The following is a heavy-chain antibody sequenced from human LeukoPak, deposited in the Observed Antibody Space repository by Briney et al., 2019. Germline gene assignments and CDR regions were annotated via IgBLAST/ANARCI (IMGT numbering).Heavy chain of an antibody. V-gene: IGHV3-23*01. CDR2: ISGSGGST. CDR3: RFGAYKGNAFDI. Sequence: QPGGSLRLSCAASGFTFSSYAMSWVRQAPGKGLEWVSAISGSGGSTYYADSVKGRFTISRDNSKNTLYLQMNSLRAEDTAVYYCRFGAYKGNAFDIWGQGTMVTVSS. D-gene: IGHD3-10*01. J-gene: IGHJ3*02. CDR1: GFTFSSYA.